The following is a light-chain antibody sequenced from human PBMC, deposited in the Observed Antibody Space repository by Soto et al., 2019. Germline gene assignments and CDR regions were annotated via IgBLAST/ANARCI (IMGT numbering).Light chain of an antibody. CDR3: QQRSNWPPYMYT. V-gene: IGKV3-11*01. Sequence: EIVLTQSPATLSLSPGERATLSCRASQSVSSYLAWYQQKPGQAPRLLIYDASNRATGIPARFSGSGSGTDFTPTISSLETEDFAVYYCQQRSNWPPYMYTFGQGTKLEIK. J-gene: IGKJ2*01. CDR2: DAS. CDR1: QSVSSY.